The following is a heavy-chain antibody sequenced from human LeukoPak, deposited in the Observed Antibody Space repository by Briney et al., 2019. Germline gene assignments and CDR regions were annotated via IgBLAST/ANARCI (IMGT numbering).Heavy chain of an antibody. D-gene: IGHD1-1*01. V-gene: IGHV3-30-3*01. Sequence: GGSLRLSCAASGFTFSSYVMHWVRQAPGKGLEWVAVISYDGSNKYYADSVKGRFTISRDNSKNTLYLQMNSLRAEDTAVYYCARGYWDSYNWNVPFDYWGQGTLVTVSS. J-gene: IGHJ4*02. CDR2: ISYDGSNK. CDR1: GFTFSSYV. CDR3: ARGYWDSYNWNVPFDY.